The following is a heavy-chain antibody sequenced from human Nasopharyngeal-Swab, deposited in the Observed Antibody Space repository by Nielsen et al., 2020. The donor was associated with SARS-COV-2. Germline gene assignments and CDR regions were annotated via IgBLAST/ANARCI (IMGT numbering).Heavy chain of an antibody. Sequence: GESLKISCAASGFTFSSYSMNWVRQAPGKGLEWVSYISSSSSTIYYADSVKGRFTISRDNAKNSLYLQMNSLRAEDTALYYCAKEAYGTFDSWGQGTLVTVSS. CDR3: AKEAYGTFDS. D-gene: IGHD3-10*01. CDR1: GFTFSSYS. J-gene: IGHJ4*02. CDR2: ISSSSSTI. V-gene: IGHV3-48*04.